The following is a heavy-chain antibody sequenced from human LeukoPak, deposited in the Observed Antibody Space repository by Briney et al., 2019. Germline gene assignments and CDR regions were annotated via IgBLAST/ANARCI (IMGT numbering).Heavy chain of an antibody. Sequence: VASVKVSCKASGYSFTNYGISWVRQAPGQGLEWMGWISGYNGNTNYAQKLQGRVTMTTDTSTSTAYMELRSLRSDDTAVYYYARDVVVTAPVDYWGQGTLVTVSS. J-gene: IGHJ4*02. CDR2: ISGYNGNT. V-gene: IGHV1-18*01. CDR3: ARDVVVTAPVDY. D-gene: IGHD2-21*02. CDR1: GYSFTNYG.